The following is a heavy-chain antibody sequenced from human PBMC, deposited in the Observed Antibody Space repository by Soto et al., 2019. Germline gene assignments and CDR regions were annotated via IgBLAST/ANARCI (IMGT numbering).Heavy chain of an antibody. V-gene: IGHV6-1*01. CDR1: GESVSSSSHG. J-gene: IGHJ6*02. CDR2: TYYRSKWYN. Sequence: RTLPLPSDLSGESVSSSSHGWRWIRQAHSRGLEWLGRTYYRSKWYNDSAVSLKSRITINPDTSKNQFSLQLNSVTPEETAVYYCARGIADYYYGMDVWGQGTTVTISS. CDR3: ARGIADYYYGMDV. D-gene: IGHD6-13*01.